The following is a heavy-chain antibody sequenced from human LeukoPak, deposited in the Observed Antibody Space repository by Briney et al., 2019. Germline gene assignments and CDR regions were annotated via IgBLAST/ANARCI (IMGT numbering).Heavy chain of an antibody. V-gene: IGHV4-38-2*01. Sequence: PSETLSLTCAVSGYSISSGYYWGWIRQPPGKGLEWIGSIYSGNTYYNPSLKSRVTISVGTSKNKFSLKLISVTAADTAVYYCARGPRGYDSSGYFLWGQGTLATVSS. D-gene: IGHD3-22*01. J-gene: IGHJ4*02. CDR1: GYSISSGYY. CDR3: ARGPRGYDSSGYFL. CDR2: IYSGNT.